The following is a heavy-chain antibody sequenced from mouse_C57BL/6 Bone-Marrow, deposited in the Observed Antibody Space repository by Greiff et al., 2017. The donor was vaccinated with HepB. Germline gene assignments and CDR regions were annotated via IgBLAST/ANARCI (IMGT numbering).Heavy chain of an antibody. V-gene: IGHV1-39*01. J-gene: IGHJ2*01. CDR2: INPNYGTT. CDR3: AREETGSFDY. CDR1: GYSFTDYN. Sequence: VHVKQSGPELVKPGASVKISCKASGYSFTDYNMNWVKQSTGKSLEWIGVINPNYGTTSYNQKFKGKATLTVDQSSSTAYMQLNSLTSEDSAVDYCAREETGSFDYWGQGTTLTVSS. D-gene: IGHD4-1*01.